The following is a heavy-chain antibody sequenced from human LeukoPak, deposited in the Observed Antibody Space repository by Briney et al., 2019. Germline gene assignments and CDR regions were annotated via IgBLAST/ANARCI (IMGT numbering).Heavy chain of an antibody. D-gene: IGHD6-13*01. CDR2: INPNSGGT. J-gene: IGHJ4*02. CDR1: GYTFTGYY. Sequence: ASVKVFCKASGYTFTGYYMHWVRQAPGQGLEWMGWINPNSGGTNYAQKFQGRVTMTRDTSISTAYMELSRLRSDDTAVYYCARESIAAAGTVDYWGQGTLVTVSS. CDR3: ARESIAAAGTVDY. V-gene: IGHV1-2*02.